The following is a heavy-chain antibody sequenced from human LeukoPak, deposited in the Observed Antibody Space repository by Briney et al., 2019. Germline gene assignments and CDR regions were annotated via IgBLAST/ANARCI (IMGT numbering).Heavy chain of an antibody. V-gene: IGHV4-34*01. CDR3: ARGYSYGYSWFDP. CDR1: GVSFSGYY. J-gene: IGHJ5*02. Sequence: PSETLSLTCAVYGVSFSGYYWSWLRQPPGKGLEWIGEINHSGSTNYNPSLKSRVTISVDTSKNQFSLKLSSVTAADTAVYYCARGYSYGYSWFDPWGQGTLVTVSS. D-gene: IGHD5-18*01. CDR2: INHSGST.